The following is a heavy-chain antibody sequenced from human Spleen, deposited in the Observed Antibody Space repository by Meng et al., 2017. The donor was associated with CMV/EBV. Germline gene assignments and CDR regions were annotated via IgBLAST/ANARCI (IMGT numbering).Heavy chain of an antibody. Sequence: ASVKVSCKASGYTFTAHYFHWVRQAPGQGLEWMGWINPNSGDTNYAQKFQDRVSMTRDTTINTAYMELSRLRSDDTAMYYCARDKTLVAAGAGYWGQGTLVTVSS. CDR3: ARDKTLVAAGAGY. V-gene: IGHV1-2*02. CDR2: INPNSGDT. J-gene: IGHJ4*02. D-gene: IGHD6-13*01. CDR1: GYTFTAHY.